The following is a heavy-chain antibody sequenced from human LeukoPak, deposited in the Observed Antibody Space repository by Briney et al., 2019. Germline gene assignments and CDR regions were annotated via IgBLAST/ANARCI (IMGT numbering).Heavy chain of an antibody. CDR3: AKLKYSSGYFDY. D-gene: IGHD3-22*01. CDR2: ISGSGGST. V-gene: IGHV3-23*01. CDR1: GFSFSSYG. J-gene: IGHJ4*02. Sequence: GGSLRLSCAASGFSFSSYGMHWVRQAPGKGLEWVSAISGSGGSTYYADSVKGRFTISRDNSKNTLYLQMNSLRAKDTAVYYCAKLKYSSGYFDYWGQGTLVTVSS.